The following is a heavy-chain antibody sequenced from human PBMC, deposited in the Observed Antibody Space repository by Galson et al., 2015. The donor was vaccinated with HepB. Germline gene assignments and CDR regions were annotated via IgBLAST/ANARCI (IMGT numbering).Heavy chain of an antibody. CDR2: FDPEDGET. CDR1: GYTLTELS. J-gene: IGHJ4*02. CDR3: VIIMVRGVIRPRFDY. Sequence: SVKVSCKVSGYTLTELSMHWVRQAPGKGLEWLGGFDPEDGETIYAQKFQGRVTMTEDTSTDTAYMELSSLRSEDTAVYYCVIIMVRGVIRPRFDYWGQGTLVTVSS. V-gene: IGHV1-24*01. D-gene: IGHD3-10*01.